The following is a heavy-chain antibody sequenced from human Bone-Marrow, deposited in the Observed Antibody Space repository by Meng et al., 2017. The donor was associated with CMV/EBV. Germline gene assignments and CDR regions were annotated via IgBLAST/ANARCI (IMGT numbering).Heavy chain of an antibody. V-gene: IGHV3-23*01. J-gene: IGHJ4*02. CDR3: ARDTQVIFGVVVPLDY. Sequence: GGSLRLSCAASGFTFSSYAMSWVRQAPGKGLEWVSAISGSGGSTYYADSVKGRFTISRDNSKNTLYLQMNSLRAEDTAVYYCARDTQVIFGVVVPLDYWGQGTLVTVSS. D-gene: IGHD3-3*01. CDR2: ISGSGGST. CDR1: GFTFSSYA.